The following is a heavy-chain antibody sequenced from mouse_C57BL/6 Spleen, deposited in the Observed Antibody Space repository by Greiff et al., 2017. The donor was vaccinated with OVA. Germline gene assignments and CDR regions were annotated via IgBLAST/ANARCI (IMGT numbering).Heavy chain of an antibody. D-gene: IGHD1-1*01. V-gene: IGHV1-62-3*01. CDR3: ARGDGFYAMDD. CDR2: LDPNRGGT. Sequence: QVHVTQPGAELVKPGASVTLSSTASGYTFTRYYMHWVKQRPGRGLEWIGRLDPNRGGTKYKEKFQSKATLTVDKPYSTAYMQLSRLTSEDSAVYYGARGDGFYAMDDWGQGTSVTV. CDR1: GYTFTRYY. J-gene: IGHJ4*01.